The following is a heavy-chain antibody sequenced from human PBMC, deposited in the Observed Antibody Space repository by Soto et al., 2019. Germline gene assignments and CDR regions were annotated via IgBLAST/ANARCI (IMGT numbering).Heavy chain of an antibody. CDR1: GFTFSDYA. Sequence: QVQLVESGGGVVQPGRSLRLSCAGSGFTFSDYAMNWVRQAPGRGPEWLALISFNGINTYYADSVKGRFTISRDNYKGTLYLQMNTLRAEDTAVYYCARDVSGFEYFDLWGQGTLVTIS. D-gene: IGHD3-9*01. CDR3: ARDVSGFEYFDL. V-gene: IGHV3-30-3*01. J-gene: IGHJ4*02. CDR2: ISFNGINT.